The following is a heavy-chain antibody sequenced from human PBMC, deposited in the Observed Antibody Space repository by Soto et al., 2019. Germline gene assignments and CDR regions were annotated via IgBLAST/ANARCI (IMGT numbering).Heavy chain of an antibody. J-gene: IGHJ6*02. CDR1: GGSISRYY. Sequence: QVRLQESGPGLVKPSETLSLTCTVSGGSISRYYWSWIRQPPGKGLEWIGYLYNAGSTIYNPSLKCRVTISVDMSQNQFSLNLNYVTAADTAVYYCARDLWGYCGTDCYPLDVWGQGTTVTVSS. V-gene: IGHV4-59*01. CDR2: LYNAGST. D-gene: IGHD2-21*02. CDR3: ARDLWGYCGTDCYPLDV.